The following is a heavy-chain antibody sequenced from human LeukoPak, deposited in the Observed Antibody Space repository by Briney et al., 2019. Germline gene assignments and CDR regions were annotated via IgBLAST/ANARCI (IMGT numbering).Heavy chain of an antibody. CDR1: GGTFSSYA. Sequence: ASVKVSCKASGGTFSSYAISWVRQAPGQGLEWMGWINPNSGGTNYAQKFQGRVTMTRDTSISTAYMELSRLRSDDTAVYYCATGTPDDAFDIWGQGTMVTVSS. CDR2: INPNSGGT. V-gene: IGHV1-2*02. D-gene: IGHD1-1*01. J-gene: IGHJ3*02. CDR3: ATGTPDDAFDI.